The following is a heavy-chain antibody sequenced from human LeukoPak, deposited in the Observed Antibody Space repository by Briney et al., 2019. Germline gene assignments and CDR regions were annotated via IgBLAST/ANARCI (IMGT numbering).Heavy chain of an antibody. CDR1: GFTFSSYA. CDR3: ARACSSTRCYVASV. Sequence: GGSLRLSCAASGFTFSSYAMHWVRQAPGKGLEWVAVISYDGSNKYYADSVKGRFTISRDNSKNTLYLQMDSLRVEDTAVYYCARACSSTRCYVASVWGRGTTVTVSS. D-gene: IGHD2-2*01. CDR2: ISYDGSNK. J-gene: IGHJ6*02. V-gene: IGHV3-30-3*01.